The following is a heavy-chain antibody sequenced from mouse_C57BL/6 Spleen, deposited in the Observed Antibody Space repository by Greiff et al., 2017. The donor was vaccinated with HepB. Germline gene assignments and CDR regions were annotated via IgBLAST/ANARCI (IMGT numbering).Heavy chain of an antibody. Sequence: EVQLQQSGPELVKPGASVKMSCKASGYTFTDYNMHWVKQSHGKSLEWIGYINPNNGGTSYNQKFKGKATLTVNKSSSTAYMELRSLTSEDSAVYYCARNYGSSYGYYYAMDYWGQGTSVTVSS. CDR3: ARNYGSSYGYYYAMDY. V-gene: IGHV1-22*01. CDR2: INPNNGGT. CDR1: GYTFTDYN. J-gene: IGHJ4*01. D-gene: IGHD1-1*01.